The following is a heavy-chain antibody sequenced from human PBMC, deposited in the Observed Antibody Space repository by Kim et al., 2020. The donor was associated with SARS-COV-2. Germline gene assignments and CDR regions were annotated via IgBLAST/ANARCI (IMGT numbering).Heavy chain of an antibody. Sequence: SVKVSCKASGGTFSSYAISWVRQAPGQGLEWMGGIIPIFGTANYAQKFQGRVTITADESTSTAYMELSSLRSEDTAVYYCARVERQLVSSVSRMPYYGMDVWGQGTTVTVSS. J-gene: IGHJ6*02. CDR1: GGTFSSYA. CDR2: IIPIFGTA. CDR3: ARVERQLVSSVSRMPYYGMDV. V-gene: IGHV1-69*13. D-gene: IGHD6-13*01.